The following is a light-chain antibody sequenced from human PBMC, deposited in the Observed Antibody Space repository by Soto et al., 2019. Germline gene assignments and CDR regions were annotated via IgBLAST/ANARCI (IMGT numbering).Light chain of an antibody. CDR2: AAS. V-gene: IGKV1-9*01. J-gene: IGKJ1*01. CDR1: QVISSY. Sequence: IQLTHAPSSLSASVGDRVTITCRASQVISSYLAWYQQKPGKAPRLLIYAASTLQSGVPSRFSGSGSGPDFTLTISSLQPEDFATYYCQQLNSYPRTFGQGTKVEIK. CDR3: QQLNSYPRT.